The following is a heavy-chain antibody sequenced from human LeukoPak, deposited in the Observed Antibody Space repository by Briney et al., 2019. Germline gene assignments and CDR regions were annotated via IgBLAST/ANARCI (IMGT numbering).Heavy chain of an antibody. D-gene: IGHD5-24*01. CDR3: ARVDVLTEY. V-gene: IGHV4-39*07. CDR1: GGSISSSSYY. Sequence: SETLSLTCTVSGGSISSSSYYWGWIRQPPGKGLEWIGSIYYSGSTYYNPSLKSRVTISVDTSKNQFSLKLSSVTAADTAVYYCARVDVLTEYWGQGTLVTVSS. J-gene: IGHJ4*02. CDR2: IYYSGST.